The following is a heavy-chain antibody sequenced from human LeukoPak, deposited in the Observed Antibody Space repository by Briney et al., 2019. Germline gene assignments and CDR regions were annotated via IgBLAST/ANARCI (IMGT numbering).Heavy chain of an antibody. J-gene: IGHJ4*02. V-gene: IGHV3-23*01. D-gene: IGHD2-15*01. CDR1: GFTFSSYA. CDR2: ISASGSNT. CDR3: AKTPGSAVVVVAATRTFDY. Sequence: GSLRLSCAASGFTFSSYAMSWVRQAPGKGLEWVSAISASGSNTYYADSVKGRFTISRDNSKNTLYLQMNSLRAEDTAVYYCAKTPGSAVVVVAATRTFDYWGQGTLVTVSS.